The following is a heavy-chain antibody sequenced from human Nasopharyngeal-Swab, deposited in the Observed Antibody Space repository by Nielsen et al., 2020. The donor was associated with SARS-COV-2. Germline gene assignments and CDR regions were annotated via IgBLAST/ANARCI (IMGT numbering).Heavy chain of an antibody. V-gene: IGHV3-23*01. CDR3: AKGTYYYDSPYDY. J-gene: IGHJ4*02. CDR2: ISGSGGST. Sequence: GESLKISWAASGFTFSSYGRHWVRQAPGKGLEWVSAISGSGGSTYYADSVKGRFNISRDNSKNTLYLQMNSLRAEDTAVYYCAKGTYYYDSPYDYWGQGTLVTVSS. D-gene: IGHD3-22*01. CDR1: GFTFSSYG.